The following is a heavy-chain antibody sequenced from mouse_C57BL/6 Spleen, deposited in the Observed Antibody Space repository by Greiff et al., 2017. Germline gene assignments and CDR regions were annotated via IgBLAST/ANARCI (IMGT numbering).Heavy chain of an antibody. J-gene: IGHJ3*01. CDR2: INPNYGTT. V-gene: IGHV1-39*01. D-gene: IGHD2-1*01. CDR3: ARGGGNYLAWFAY. CDR1: GYSFTDYN. Sequence: EVQLKESGPELVKPGASVKISCKASGYSFTDYNMDWVKQSNGKSLEWIGVINPNYGTTSYNQKFKGKATLTVDQSSSTAYMQLNSLTSEDSAVYYCARGGGNYLAWFAYWGQGTLVTVSA.